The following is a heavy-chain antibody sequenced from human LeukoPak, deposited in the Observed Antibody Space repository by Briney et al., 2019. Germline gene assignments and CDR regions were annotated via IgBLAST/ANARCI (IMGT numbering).Heavy chain of an antibody. D-gene: IGHD4-17*01. J-gene: IGHJ6*02. V-gene: IGHV3-9*01. CDR2: ISWNSGSI. CDR3: AKDMRGDYPYYYYYGMDV. CDR1: GFTFDDYA. Sequence: GGSLRLSCAASGFTFDDYAMHWVRQAPGKGLEWVSGISWNSGSIGCADSVKGRFTISRDNAKNSLYLQMNSLRAEDTALYYCAKDMRGDYPYYYYYGMDVWGQGTTVTVSS.